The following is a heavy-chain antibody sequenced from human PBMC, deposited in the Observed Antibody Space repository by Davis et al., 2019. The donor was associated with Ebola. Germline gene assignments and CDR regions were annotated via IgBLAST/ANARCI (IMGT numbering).Heavy chain of an antibody. J-gene: IGHJ5*02. V-gene: IGHV4-34*01. Sequence: GSLRLSCAVSGASISNYYWSWIRQPPGKGMEWIGQISQGGVTNYNPSLKSRVTISMDTSKNQFYLRLDSVTAADTAVFYCARTAMTSISDLGLGYNYFDPWGQGTLVTVST. CDR2: ISQGGVT. CDR3: ARTAMTSISDLGLGYNYFDP. CDR1: GASISNYY. D-gene: IGHD2-21*02.